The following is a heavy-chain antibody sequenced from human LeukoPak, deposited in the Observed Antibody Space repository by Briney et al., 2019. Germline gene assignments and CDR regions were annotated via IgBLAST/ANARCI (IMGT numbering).Heavy chain of an antibody. Sequence: ASVKVSCKVSGYTLTELSMHWVRQAPGKGLEWMGGFDPEDGETIYAQKFQGRATMTEDTSTDTAYMELSSLRSEDTAVYYCATVLYCGGDCYSGFDYWGQGTLVTVSS. D-gene: IGHD2-21*02. CDR1: GYTLTELS. CDR2: FDPEDGET. J-gene: IGHJ4*02. V-gene: IGHV1-24*01. CDR3: ATVLYCGGDCYSGFDY.